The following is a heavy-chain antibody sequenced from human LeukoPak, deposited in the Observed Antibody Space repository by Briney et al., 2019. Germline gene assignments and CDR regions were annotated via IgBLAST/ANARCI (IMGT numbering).Heavy chain of an antibody. J-gene: IGHJ6*03. CDR3: ARVTSDILTGYYHYYYYYYMDV. D-gene: IGHD3-9*01. Sequence: ASVKVSCRASGYTFNSYGISWVRQAPGQGLEWMGWISGYNGHTNYAQKFQGRVTMTRDTSISTAYMELSRLRSDDTAVYYCARVTSDILTGYYHYYYYYYMDVWGKGTTVTVSS. V-gene: IGHV1-18*01. CDR1: GYTFNSYG. CDR2: ISGYNGHT.